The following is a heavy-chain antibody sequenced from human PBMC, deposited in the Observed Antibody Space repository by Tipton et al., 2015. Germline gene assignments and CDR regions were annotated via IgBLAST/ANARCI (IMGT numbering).Heavy chain of an antibody. V-gene: IGHV4-31*03. J-gene: IGHJ5*02. D-gene: IGHD2-2*01. CDR1: GISVTSGDYY. CDR2: VYYSGST. Sequence: TLSLTCTVFGISVTSGDYYWSWIRQFPGKGLEWIGSVYYSGSTSYNPSLNSRITISLDTSKNLLSLKLNSVTAADTAVYYCARNFDEGYCSSTTCYGGGWFDPWGQGALVTVSS. CDR3: ARNFDEGYCSSTTCYGGGWFDP.